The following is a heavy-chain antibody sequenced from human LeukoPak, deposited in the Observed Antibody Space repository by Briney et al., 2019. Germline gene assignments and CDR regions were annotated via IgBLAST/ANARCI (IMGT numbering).Heavy chain of an antibody. V-gene: IGHV4-39*07. J-gene: IGHJ4*02. CDR2: INHSGST. D-gene: IGHD4-17*01. CDR1: GGSISSGSYY. CDR3: ARASTVTTPDY. Sequence: SQTLSLTCTVSGGSISSGSYYWSWIRQPPGKGLEWIGEINHSGSTNYNPSLKSRVTISVDTSKNQFSLKLSSVTAADTAVYYCARASTVTTPDYWGQGTLVTVSS.